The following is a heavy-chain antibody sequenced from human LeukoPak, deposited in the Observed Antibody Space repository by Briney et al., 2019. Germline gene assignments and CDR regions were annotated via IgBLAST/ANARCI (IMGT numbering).Heavy chain of an antibody. CDR1: GFTFSSYS. CDR2: ISSSSSYI. Sequence: GGSLRLSCAASGFTFSSYSMNWVRQAPGKGLEWVSSISSSSSYIYYPDSVKGRFTISRDNAKNSLYLQMNSLRAEDTAVYYCARDLGGTRFDYWGQGTLVTVSS. J-gene: IGHJ4*02. CDR3: ARDLGGTRFDY. V-gene: IGHV3-21*01.